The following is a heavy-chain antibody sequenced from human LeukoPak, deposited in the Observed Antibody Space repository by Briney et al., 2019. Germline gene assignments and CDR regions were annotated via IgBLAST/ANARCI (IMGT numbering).Heavy chain of an antibody. Sequence: ASVKVSCKASGGTFSSYAISWVRQAPGQGLEWMGRIIPIFGTASYAQKFQGRVTITTDESTSTAYMELSSLRSEDTAVYYCARGLTTFGGVSGVFDYWGQGTLVTVSS. D-gene: IGHD3-16*01. V-gene: IGHV1-69*05. CDR3: ARGLTTFGGVSGVFDY. CDR1: GGTFSSYA. CDR2: IIPIFGTA. J-gene: IGHJ4*02.